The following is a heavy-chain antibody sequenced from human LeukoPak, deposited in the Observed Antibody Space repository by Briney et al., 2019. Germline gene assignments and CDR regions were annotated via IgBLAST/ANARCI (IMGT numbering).Heavy chain of an antibody. V-gene: IGHV3-33*06. Sequence: PGGSLRLSCAASGFTFSSYGMHWVRQAPGKGLEWVAVIWYDGSNKYYADSAKGRFTISRDNSKNTLYLQMNSLRAEDTAVYYCAKSAGGSRVPYYMDVWGKGTTVTVSS. CDR1: GFTFSSYG. J-gene: IGHJ6*03. D-gene: IGHD3-10*01. CDR3: AKSAGGSRVPYYMDV. CDR2: IWYDGSNK.